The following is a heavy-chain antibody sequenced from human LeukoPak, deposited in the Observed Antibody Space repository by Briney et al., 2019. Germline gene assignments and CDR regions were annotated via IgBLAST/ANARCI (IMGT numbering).Heavy chain of an antibody. CDR3: AKDQVDSSSSPGYYYMDV. D-gene: IGHD6-6*01. CDR2: IWYGGSNK. Sequence: GGSLRLSCAASGFTFSSYGMHWVRQAPGKGLEWVAVIWYGGSNKYYADSVKGRFTISRDNSKNTLYLQMNSLRAEDTAVYYCAKDQVDSSSSPGYYYMDVWGKGTTVTVSS. V-gene: IGHV3-30*02. J-gene: IGHJ6*03. CDR1: GFTFSSYG.